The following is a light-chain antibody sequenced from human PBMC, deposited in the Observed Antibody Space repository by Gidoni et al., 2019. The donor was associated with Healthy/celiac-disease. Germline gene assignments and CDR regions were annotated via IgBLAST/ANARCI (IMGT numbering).Light chain of an antibody. Sequence: EIVLTQSPGTLSLSPGERATLSCRASQSVSSSDLAWYQQKPGQAPRLLIYGASSRATGIPDRFSGSGYGTDFTLTISRLEPEDFAVYYCQQYGSSPLTFXGXTKVEIK. CDR2: GAS. CDR1: QSVSSSD. J-gene: IGKJ4*01. V-gene: IGKV3-20*01. CDR3: QQYGSSPLT.